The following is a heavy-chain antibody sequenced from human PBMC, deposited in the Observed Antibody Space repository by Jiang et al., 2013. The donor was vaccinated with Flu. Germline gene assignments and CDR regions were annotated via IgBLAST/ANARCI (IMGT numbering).Heavy chain of an antibody. V-gene: IGHV1-46*01. CDR3: ARGARITIFGVVISKNWYFDL. D-gene: IGHD3-3*01. CDR2: T. J-gene: IGHJ2*01. Sequence: TSYAQKFQGRVTMTRDTSTSTVYMELSSLRSEDTAVYYCARGARITIFGVVISKNWYFDLWGRGTLVTVSS.